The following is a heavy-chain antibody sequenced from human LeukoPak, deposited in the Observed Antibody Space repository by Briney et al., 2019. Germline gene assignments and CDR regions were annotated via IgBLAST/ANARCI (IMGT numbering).Heavy chain of an antibody. V-gene: IGHV4-34*01. CDR1: GGSFSGYY. D-gene: IGHD6-19*01. CDR3: ARGCKPVIQWLRSGFDY. Sequence: ASETLSLTCAVYGGSFSGYYWSWIRQPPGKGLEWIGEINHSGSTNYNPSLKSRVTISVDTSKNQFSLKLSSVTAADTAVYYCARGCKPVIQWLRSGFDYRGQGTLVTVSS. J-gene: IGHJ4*02. CDR2: INHSGST.